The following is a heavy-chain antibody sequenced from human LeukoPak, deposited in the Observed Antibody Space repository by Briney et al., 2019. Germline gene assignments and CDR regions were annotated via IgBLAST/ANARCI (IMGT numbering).Heavy chain of an antibody. CDR2: ISAYNGYT. Sequence: ASVKVSCKASDYTFTNYDISWVRQAPGQGLEWMGWISAYNGYTSYAQKLRGRLTMTPDTSTSTAYMELRSLRSDDTAVYYCATDHGTYRRLDYWGQGTLVTVSS. CDR3: ATDHGTYRRLDY. V-gene: IGHV1-18*01. D-gene: IGHD1-26*01. CDR1: DYTFTNYD. J-gene: IGHJ4*02.